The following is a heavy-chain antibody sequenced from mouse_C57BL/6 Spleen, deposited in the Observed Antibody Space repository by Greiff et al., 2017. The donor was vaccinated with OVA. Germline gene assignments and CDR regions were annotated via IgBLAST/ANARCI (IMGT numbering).Heavy chain of an antibody. J-gene: IGHJ2*01. CDR3: AREGGGYYFDY. V-gene: IGHV1-19*01. CDR1: GYTFTDYY. Sequence: VQLQQSGPVLVKPGASVKMSCKASGYTFTDYYMNWVKQSHGKSLEWIGVINPYNGGTSYNQKFKGKATLTVDKSSSTAYMELNSLTSEDSAVYYCAREGGGYYFDYWGQGTTLTVSS. CDR2: INPYNGGT.